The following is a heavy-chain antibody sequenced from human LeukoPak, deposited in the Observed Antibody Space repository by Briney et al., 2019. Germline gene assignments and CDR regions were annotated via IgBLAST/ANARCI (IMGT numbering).Heavy chain of an antibody. Sequence: SGGSLRLSCAASGFTFSSYSMNWVRQAPGKGLEWVSSISSSSSYIYYADSVKGRFTISRDNAKNSLYLQMNSLRAEDTAVYYCARVAPDYVWRSYRHYTYQTYFDYWGQGTLVTVSS. D-gene: IGHD3-16*02. V-gene: IGHV3-21*01. CDR3: ARVAPDYVWRSYRHYTYQTYFDY. CDR2: ISSSSSYI. J-gene: IGHJ4*02. CDR1: GFTFSSYS.